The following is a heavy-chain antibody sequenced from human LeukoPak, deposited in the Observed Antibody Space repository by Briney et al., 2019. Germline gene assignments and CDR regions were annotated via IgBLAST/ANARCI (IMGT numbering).Heavy chain of an antibody. CDR3: AREKIGYSSGCYCFDY. CDR1: GFTFSSYS. D-gene: IGHD6-19*01. Sequence: GGSLRLSCAASGFTFSSYSMNWVRQAPGKGLEWVSSISSSSSYIYYADSVKGRFTISRDNAKNSLYLQMNSLRAEDTAVYYCAREKIGYSSGCYCFDYWGQGTLVTVSS. V-gene: IGHV3-21*01. CDR2: ISSSSSYI. J-gene: IGHJ4*02.